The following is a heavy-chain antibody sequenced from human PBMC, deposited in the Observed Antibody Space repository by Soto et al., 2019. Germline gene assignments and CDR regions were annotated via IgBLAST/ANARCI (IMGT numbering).Heavy chain of an antibody. D-gene: IGHD3-10*01. V-gene: IGHV3-20*04. CDR2: INWNGGST. CDR1: GFTFDDYG. J-gene: IGHJ6*02. CDR3: ARQFGSYSHYGMDV. Sequence: GGSLRLSCAASGFTFDDYGMSWVRQAPGKGLEWVSGINWNGGSTGYADSVKGRFTISRDNAKNSLYLQMNSLRAEETALYYCARQFGSYSHYGMDVWGQGTTVTVSS.